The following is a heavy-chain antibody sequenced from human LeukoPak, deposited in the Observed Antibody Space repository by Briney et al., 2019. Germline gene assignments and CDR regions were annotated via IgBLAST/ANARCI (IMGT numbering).Heavy chain of an antibody. J-gene: IGHJ4*02. V-gene: IGHV4-59*08. CDR3: ARMGDDYVWGSYRRYFDY. Sequence: PSETLSLTCTVSGGSISSYYWSWIRQPPGKGLEWIGYIYYSGSTNYNPSLKSRVTISVDTPKNQFSLKLSSVTAADTAVYYCARMGDDYVWGSYRRYFDYWGQGTLVTVSS. CDR2: IYYSGST. CDR1: GGSISSYY. D-gene: IGHD3-16*02.